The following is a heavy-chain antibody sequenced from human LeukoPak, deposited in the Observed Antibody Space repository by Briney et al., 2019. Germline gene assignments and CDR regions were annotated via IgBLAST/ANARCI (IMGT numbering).Heavy chain of an antibody. CDR3: ASITNWDYYYMDV. V-gene: IGHV1-2*02. CDR1: GYTFTGYY. J-gene: IGHJ6*03. Sequence: GASVKVSCKASGYTFTGYYMHWVRQAPGQGLEWMEWINPNSGGTNYAQKFQGRVTMTRDTSISTAYMELSRLRSDDTPVYYCASITNWDYYYMDVWGKGTTVTVSS. D-gene: IGHD7-27*01. CDR2: INPNSGGT.